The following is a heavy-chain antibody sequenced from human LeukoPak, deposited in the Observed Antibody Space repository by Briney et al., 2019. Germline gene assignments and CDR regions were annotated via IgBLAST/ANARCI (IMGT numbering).Heavy chain of an antibody. V-gene: IGHV4-59*01. Sequence: SETLSLTCTVSGGSLSSYYSSWIRQPPGKGLEWMGYIYYSGRTNYNPSLKSRVTISVDTSKNQFSLKPSSVTAADTAVYYCARAGKKYDSWSGYYTEGFDYWGQGTLVTVSS. CDR2: IYYSGRT. D-gene: IGHD3-3*01. CDR3: ARAGKKYDSWSGYYTEGFDY. J-gene: IGHJ4*02. CDR1: GGSLSSYY.